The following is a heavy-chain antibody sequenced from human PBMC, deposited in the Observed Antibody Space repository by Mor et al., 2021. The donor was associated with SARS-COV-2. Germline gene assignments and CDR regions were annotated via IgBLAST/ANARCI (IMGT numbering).Heavy chain of an antibody. J-gene: IGHJ5*02. Sequence: EWIGRIYTSGSTNYNPSLKSRVTISVDTSKNQFSLKLSSVTAADTAVYYCARDITVTTFNWFDPWGQGTLV. CDR2: IYTSGST. CDR3: ARDITVTTFNWFDP. D-gene: IGHD4-17*01. V-gene: IGHV4-61*02.